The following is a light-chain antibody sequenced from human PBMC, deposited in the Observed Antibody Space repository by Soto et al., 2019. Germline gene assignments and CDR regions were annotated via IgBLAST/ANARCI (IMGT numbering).Light chain of an antibody. CDR2: EGS. V-gene: IGLV2-23*01. J-gene: IGLJ1*01. Sequence: QSALTQPASVSGSPGQSITISCTGTSSDVGSYNLVSWYQQHPGKAPKLMIYEGSKRPSGVSNRFSGSKSGNTASLTISGLQAEDDADYYCCSYAGSSTSRVFGTGTKLTVL. CDR3: CSYAGSSTSRV. CDR1: SSDVGSYNL.